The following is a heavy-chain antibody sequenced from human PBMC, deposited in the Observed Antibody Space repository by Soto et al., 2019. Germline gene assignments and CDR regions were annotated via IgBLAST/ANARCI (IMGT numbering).Heavy chain of an antibody. V-gene: IGHV3-30*03. CDR2: ISYDGSET. J-gene: IGHJ4*02. CDR1: GFMFSNNG. CDR3: AITSVADASFDY. Sequence: PGGSLRLSCAGSGFMFSNNGMHWVRRAPGKGLEWVAFISYDGSETFYADSVKGRFTISRDNSKSTLFLHMSSLKSEDTAVYYCAITSVADASFDYWGEGTLVTVSS. D-gene: IGHD4-4*01.